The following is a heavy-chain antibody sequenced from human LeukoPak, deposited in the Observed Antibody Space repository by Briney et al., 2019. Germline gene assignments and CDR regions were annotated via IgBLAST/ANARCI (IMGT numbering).Heavy chain of an antibody. V-gene: IGHV3-48*04. Sequence: GGSLRLSCAASGFTFSSYSMNWVRQAPGKGPEWVSYISSSSSNIYYADSVKGRFTISRDNAKNSLYLQVNSLRAEDTAVYYCARAKEGITIFGVENYMDVWGKGTTVTVSS. CDR2: ISSSSSNI. CDR1: GFTFSSYS. D-gene: IGHD3-3*01. J-gene: IGHJ6*03. CDR3: ARAKEGITIFGVENYMDV.